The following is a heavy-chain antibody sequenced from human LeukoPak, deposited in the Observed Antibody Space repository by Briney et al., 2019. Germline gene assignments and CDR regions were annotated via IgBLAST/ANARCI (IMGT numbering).Heavy chain of an antibody. CDR2: ISYEGSNK. Sequence: TGGSLRLSCAASGFTFSRYAIHWVRQAPGKGLEWVGVISYEGSNKYYADSVKGRFTISRDNSKNTLDLQMNSLRAEDTAVYYCARGSSSLRAVIVDIDIWGQGTMVTVSS. CDR1: GFTFSRYA. J-gene: IGHJ3*02. CDR3: ARGSSSLRAVIVDIDI. D-gene: IGHD1-26*01. V-gene: IGHV3-30-3*01.